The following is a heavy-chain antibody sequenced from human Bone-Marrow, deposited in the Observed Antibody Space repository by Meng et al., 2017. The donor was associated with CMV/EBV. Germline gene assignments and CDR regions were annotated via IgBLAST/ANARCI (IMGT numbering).Heavy chain of an antibody. CDR1: GFSFSSYG. CDR3: ARVPRWTSSDY. V-gene: IGHV3-23*01. J-gene: IGHJ4*02. CDR2: ITGSAADT. D-gene: IGHD4-23*01. Sequence: SCQASGFSFSSYGMGWVRQAPGKGLEWVSAITGSAADTYYADSVKGRFTISRDNSKNTLYLQMNSLRAEDTALYYCARVPRWTSSDYWGQGTLVTVSS.